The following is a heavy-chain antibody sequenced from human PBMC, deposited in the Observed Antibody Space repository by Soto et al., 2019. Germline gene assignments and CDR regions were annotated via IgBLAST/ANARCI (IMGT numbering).Heavy chain of an antibody. Sequence: QVQLQESGPGLVKPSGTLSLTCAVSGGSISSSNWWSWVRQPPGKGLEWIGEIYHSGSTNYNPSLKSRVTISVGKSKNQFSLKLSSVTAADTAVYYCARDPGGWGLRWEGFDYWGQGTLVTVSS. CDR1: GGSISSSNW. CDR2: IYHSGST. V-gene: IGHV4-4*02. J-gene: IGHJ4*02. CDR3: ARDPGGWGLRWEGFDY. D-gene: IGHD3-16*01.